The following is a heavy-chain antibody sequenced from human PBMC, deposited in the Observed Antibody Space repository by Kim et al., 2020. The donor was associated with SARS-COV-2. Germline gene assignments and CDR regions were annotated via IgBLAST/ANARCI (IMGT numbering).Heavy chain of an antibody. Sequence: GESLKISCKGSGYTFTSYWIGWVRQMPGKGLEWMGIIYPGDSDTRYSPSFQGQVTISADKSISTAYLQWSSLKASDTAMYYCARRGAVAGHYYYYGMDVWGQGTTVTVSS. CDR3: ARRGAVAGHYYYYGMDV. CDR1: GYTFTSYW. CDR2: IYPGDSDT. J-gene: IGHJ6*02. D-gene: IGHD6-19*01. V-gene: IGHV5-51*01.